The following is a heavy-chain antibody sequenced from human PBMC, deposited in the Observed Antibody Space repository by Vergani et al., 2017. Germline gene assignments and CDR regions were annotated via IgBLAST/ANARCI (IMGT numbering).Heavy chain of an antibody. V-gene: IGHV5-10-1*03. Sequence: EVQLVQSGAEVKKPGESLRISCKGSGYSFTSYWISWVRQMPGKGLEWMGRIDPSDSYTNYSPSFQGHVTISADKSISTAYLQWSSLKASDTAMYYCARRNEDFWSGYYSDYWGQGTLVTVSS. D-gene: IGHD3-3*01. CDR2: IDPSDSYT. CDR1: GYSFTSYW. J-gene: IGHJ4*02. CDR3: ARRNEDFWSGYYSDY.